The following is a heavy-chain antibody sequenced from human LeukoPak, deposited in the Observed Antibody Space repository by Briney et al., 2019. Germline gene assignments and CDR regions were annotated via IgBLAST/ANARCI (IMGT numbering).Heavy chain of an antibody. CDR2: ISSSGSTI. CDR3: ARGFQRGDSPV. J-gene: IGHJ4*02. D-gene: IGHD2-21*02. V-gene: IGHV3-11*04. CDR1: GFTFSDYY. Sequence: GALRLSCAASGFTFSDYYMSWIRQAPGKGLEWVSYISSSGSTIYYADSVKGRFTISRDNAKGSLYLQLNSLRAEDTAVYYCARGFQRGDSPVWGQGTLVTVSS.